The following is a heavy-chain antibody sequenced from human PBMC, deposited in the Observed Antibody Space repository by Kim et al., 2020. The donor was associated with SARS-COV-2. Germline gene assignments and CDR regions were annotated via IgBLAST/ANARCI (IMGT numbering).Heavy chain of an antibody. CDR2: IYYSGST. D-gene: IGHD4-17*01. J-gene: IGHJ5*02. CDR1: GGSISSSSYY. V-gene: IGHV4-39*01. Sequence: SETLSLTCTVSGGSISSSSYYWGWIRQPPGKGLEWIGSIYYSGSTYYNPSLKSRVTISVHMSKDQFSLNLSSVTAADTAVYYCARRDHYGDWFDPWGQGTLVTVSS. CDR3: ARRDHYGDWFDP.